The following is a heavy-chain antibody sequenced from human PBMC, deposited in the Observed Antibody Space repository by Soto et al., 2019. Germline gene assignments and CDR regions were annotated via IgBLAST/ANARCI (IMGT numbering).Heavy chain of an antibody. CDR2: MYHSGST. CDR3: ARHRSRWGYSYGYVDH. Sequence: QVQLQESGPGLVKPSETLSLTCTVSGGSISSYYWCWIRQPPGKGLEWFWQMYHSGSTSFNPSLKSRVPVSVDSSKNQISLNLTSGTAADTAVYYCARHRSRWGYSYGYVDHWGQGSLVSVSS. V-gene: IGHV4-59*08. D-gene: IGHD5-18*01. CDR1: GGSISSYY. J-gene: IGHJ4*02.